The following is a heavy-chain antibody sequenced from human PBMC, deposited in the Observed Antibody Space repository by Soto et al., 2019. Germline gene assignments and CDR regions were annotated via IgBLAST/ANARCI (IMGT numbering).Heavy chain of an antibody. Sequence: PGGSLRLSCAASGFTFSSYAMSWVRQAPGKGLEWVSAISGSGGSTYYADSVKGRFTISRDNSKNTLYLQMNSLRAEDTAVYYCAKGITMIVVAERYYFDYWGQGTLVTVSS. J-gene: IGHJ4*02. D-gene: IGHD3-22*01. CDR2: ISGSGGST. CDR3: AKGITMIVVAERYYFDY. V-gene: IGHV3-23*01. CDR1: GFTFSSYA.